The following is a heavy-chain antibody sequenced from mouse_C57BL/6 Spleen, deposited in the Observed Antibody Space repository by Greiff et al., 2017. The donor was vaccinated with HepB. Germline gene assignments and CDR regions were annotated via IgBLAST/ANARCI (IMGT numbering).Heavy chain of an antibody. J-gene: IGHJ2*01. CDR3: ASHDGYYYFDY. D-gene: IGHD2-3*01. Sequence: DVQLVESGGDLVKPGGSLKLSCAASGFTFSSYGMSWVRQTPDKRLEWVATISSGGSYTYYPDNAKNTLYLQMSSLKSEDTAMYYCASHDGYYYFDYWGQGTTLTVSS. CDR2: ISSGGSYT. V-gene: IGHV5-6*01. CDR1: GFTFSSYG.